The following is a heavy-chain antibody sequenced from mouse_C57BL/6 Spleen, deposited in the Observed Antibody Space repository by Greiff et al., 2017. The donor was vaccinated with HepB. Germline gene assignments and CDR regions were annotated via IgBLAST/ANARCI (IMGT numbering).Heavy chain of an antibody. CDR3: ARDSNYED. Sequence: EVQRVESGGGLVKPGGSLKLSCAASGFTFSDYGMHWVRQAPEKGLEWVAYISSGSSTIYYADTVKGRFTIARDNAKNTLFLQMTSLRSEDTAMYYCARDSNYEDWGQGTLVTVSA. D-gene: IGHD2-5*01. CDR1: GFTFSDYG. V-gene: IGHV5-17*01. J-gene: IGHJ3*01. CDR2: ISSGSSTI.